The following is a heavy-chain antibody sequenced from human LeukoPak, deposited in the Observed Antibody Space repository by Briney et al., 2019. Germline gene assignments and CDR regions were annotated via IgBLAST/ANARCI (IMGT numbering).Heavy chain of an antibody. CDR1: GFTFSNAW. CDR3: TTYDFWSGYNP. Sequence: GGSLRLSCAASGFTFSNAWMNWVRQAPGKGLEWVGRIKGKTDGGTADYAAPVKGRFTISRDDSKNTLYMQMNSLKTEDTAVYYCTTYDFWSGYNPWGQGILVTVSS. D-gene: IGHD3-3*01. V-gene: IGHV3-15*07. CDR2: IKGKTDGGTA. J-gene: IGHJ5*02.